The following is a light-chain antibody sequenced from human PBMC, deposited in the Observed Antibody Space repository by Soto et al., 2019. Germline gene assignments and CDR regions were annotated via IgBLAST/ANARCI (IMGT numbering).Light chain of an antibody. J-gene: IGKJ4*01. Sequence: EIVLTQSPATLSVAPGERATLSCRASQSGNSDLAWFQQKPGQAPRLLMYAASTRAIGIPARFSGRGSGTEFTLTISSLQSEDSAIYHCQQYNNWPLTFGGGTKVEIK. CDR1: QSGNSD. V-gene: IGKV3-15*01. CDR3: QQYNNWPLT. CDR2: AAS.